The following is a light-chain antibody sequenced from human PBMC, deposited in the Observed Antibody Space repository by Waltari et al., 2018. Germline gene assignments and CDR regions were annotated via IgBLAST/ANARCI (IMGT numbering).Light chain of an antibody. CDR3: QQYGRSAT. CDR1: QSVGSAS. V-gene: IGKV3-20*01. CDR2: AAS. J-gene: IGKJ2*01. Sequence: IVLTQSPGTLSLSPGERAPLPCRASQSVGSASVAWYQHKPGQPPRLLIYAASTRATGIPDRFSGSGSGTGFTLTISTVEPEDFAVYYCQQYGRSATFGQGTKLEIK.